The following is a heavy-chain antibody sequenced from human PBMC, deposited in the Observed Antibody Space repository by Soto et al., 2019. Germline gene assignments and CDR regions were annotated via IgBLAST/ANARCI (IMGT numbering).Heavy chain of an antibody. CDR2: IYPGDSDT. D-gene: IGHD5-18*01. CDR3: AKTDGYEVEY. Sequence: GESLKISCKCSGYSFVSYWIAWVRQMPGKGLEWMGSIYPGDSDTTYSPSIQGQVTISADKSSTTVYLQWNTLKASDTAMYYCAKTDGYEVEYWGQGTQVTVSS. CDR1: GYSFVSYW. V-gene: IGHV5-51*01. J-gene: IGHJ4*02.